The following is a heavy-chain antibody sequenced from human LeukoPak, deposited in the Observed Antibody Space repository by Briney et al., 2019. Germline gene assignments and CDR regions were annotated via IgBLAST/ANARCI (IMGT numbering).Heavy chain of an antibody. CDR3: ARVPLYSSGWYFDY. CDR2: IYYSGRT. CDR1: GGSISSYY. V-gene: IGHV4-59*08. J-gene: IGHJ4*02. D-gene: IGHD6-19*01. Sequence: SETLSLTCTVSGGSISSYYWSWIRQPPGKGLEYIGSIYYSGRTYYNPSLKSRVSISIDTSKNQFTLKLSSVTAADTAVYYCARVPLYSSGWYFDYWGQGTLVTVSS.